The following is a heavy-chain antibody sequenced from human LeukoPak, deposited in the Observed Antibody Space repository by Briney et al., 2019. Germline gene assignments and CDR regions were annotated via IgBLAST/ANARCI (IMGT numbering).Heavy chain of an antibody. D-gene: IGHD2/OR15-2a*01. J-gene: IGHJ4*02. CDR2: ISGSGGST. CDR1: GFTFSTYP. V-gene: IGHV3-23*01. Sequence: PGGSLRLSCAASGFTFSTYPMSWVRQAPGKGLEWASTISGSGGSTYYADSVKGRFTISRDNSKNTLYLQMNSLRAEDTTVYYCAKERTQTTSFDYWGQGTLVTVSS. CDR3: AKERTQTTSFDY.